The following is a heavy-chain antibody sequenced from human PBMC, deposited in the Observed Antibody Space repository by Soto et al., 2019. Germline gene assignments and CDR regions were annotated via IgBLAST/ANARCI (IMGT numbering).Heavy chain of an antibody. J-gene: IGHJ5*02. CDR1: GYSFTTFG. CDR2: ISPYNGNT. Sequence: QVHLVQSGAEVKKPGASLKVSCNTSGYSFTTFGINWVRQAPGQGLEWMGWISPYNGNTKYAQNLQDRVTMTTDTSTSTVYLELRSLRSDDTAVYHCARDAQSGTYYNNWFDPWGQGTLVTVSS. CDR3: ARDAQSGTYYNNWFDP. D-gene: IGHD1-26*01. V-gene: IGHV1-18*04.